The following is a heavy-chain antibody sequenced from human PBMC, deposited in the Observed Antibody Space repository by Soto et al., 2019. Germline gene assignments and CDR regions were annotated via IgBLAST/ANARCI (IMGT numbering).Heavy chain of an antibody. J-gene: IGHJ6*03. Sequence: QVQLVQSGAEVEKPGASVKVSCKASGYSFSNYAVHWVRQAPGQRLEWMGWGNGGNGNTRYSQNFQGRVPITRDTSTRTAYLELSSLRSEDTAVYYCARGHLAVVPVASWYYYMDVWGKGTTVTVSS. CDR2: GNGGNGNT. CDR3: ARGHLAVVPVASWYYYMDV. CDR1: GYSFSNYA. V-gene: IGHV1-3*01. D-gene: IGHD2-2*01.